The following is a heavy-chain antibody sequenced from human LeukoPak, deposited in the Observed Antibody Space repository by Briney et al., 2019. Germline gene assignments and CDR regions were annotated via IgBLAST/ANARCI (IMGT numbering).Heavy chain of an antibody. Sequence: PSETLSLTCTVSGGSISSYYWSWIRQPAGKGLEWIGRIYTSGSTNYNPSLKSRVTMSVDTSKNQFSLKLSSVTAADTAVYYCARDNPHSSGWYTGYYYGMDVWGQGTTVTVSS. J-gene: IGHJ6*02. CDR2: IYTSGST. V-gene: IGHV4-4*07. CDR1: GGSISSYY. CDR3: ARDNPHSSGWYTGYYYGMDV. D-gene: IGHD6-19*01.